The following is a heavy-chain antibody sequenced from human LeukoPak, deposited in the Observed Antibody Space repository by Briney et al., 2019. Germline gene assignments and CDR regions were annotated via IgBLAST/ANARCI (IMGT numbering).Heavy chain of an antibody. Sequence: GASVKVSCKVSGYTLTELSMHWVRQAPGKGLEWMGGFDPEDGETIYAQKFQGRVTMTEDTSTDTAYMELSSLRSEDTAVYYCATEYYYDSSGYYWWAFDIWGQGTMVTVSS. D-gene: IGHD3-22*01. J-gene: IGHJ3*02. V-gene: IGHV1-24*01. CDR2: FDPEDGET. CDR1: GYTLTELS. CDR3: ATEYYYDSSGYYWWAFDI.